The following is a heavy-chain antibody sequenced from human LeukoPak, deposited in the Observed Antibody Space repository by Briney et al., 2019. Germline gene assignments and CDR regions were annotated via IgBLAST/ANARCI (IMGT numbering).Heavy chain of an antibody. CDR3: ARVGGVAGTTLFYYYYGMDV. Sequence: SETLSLTCAVYGGSFSGYYWSWIRRPPGKGLEWIGEINHSGSTNYNPSLKSRVTISVDTSKNQFSLKLSSVTAADTAVYYCARVGGVAGTTLFYYYYGMDVWGQGTTVTVSS. D-gene: IGHD6-19*01. CDR1: GGSFSGYY. V-gene: IGHV4-34*01. CDR2: INHSGST. J-gene: IGHJ6*02.